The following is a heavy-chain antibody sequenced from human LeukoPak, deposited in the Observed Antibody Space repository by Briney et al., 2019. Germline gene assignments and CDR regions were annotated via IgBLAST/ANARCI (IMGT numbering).Heavy chain of an antibody. CDR2: INPNSGGT. CDR1: GYTFTAYY. Sequence: ASVKVSCKASGYTFTAYYMNWVRQAPGQGLEWMGWINPNSGGTNYAQKFQGRVTMTRDTSISTAYMELSRLRSDDTAVFYCAPTTVNDFDYWGQGTLVTVSS. V-gene: IGHV1-2*02. CDR3: APTTVNDFDY. D-gene: IGHD4-17*01. J-gene: IGHJ4*02.